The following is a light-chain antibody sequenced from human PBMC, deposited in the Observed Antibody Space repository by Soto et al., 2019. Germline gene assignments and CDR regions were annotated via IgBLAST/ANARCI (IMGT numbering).Light chain of an antibody. Sequence: QSALTQPRSVSGSPGQSVTISCTGTSNDVGGYNYVSWFQQHPGKVPKLMVYDVSYRPSGVPDRFSGSKSGNRASLTISGLQADDEGDYYCCSYAGTYWVFGGGTKVTVL. CDR3: CSYAGTYWV. CDR1: SNDVGGYNY. CDR2: DVS. J-gene: IGLJ3*02. V-gene: IGLV2-11*01.